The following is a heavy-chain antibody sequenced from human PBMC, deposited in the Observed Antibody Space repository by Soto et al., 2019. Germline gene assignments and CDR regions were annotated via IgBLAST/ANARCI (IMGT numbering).Heavy chain of an antibody. Sequence: PSETLSLTCAVSGYSISSGYYWGWIRQPPGKGLEWIGSIYHSGSTYYNPSLRSRVTISVDTSKNQFSLRLTSVTAADTAVYYCARVGAAGYYYDSSAYSWGQGTLVTVSS. CDR1: GYSISSGYY. V-gene: IGHV4-38-2*01. CDR3: ARVGAAGYYYDSSAYS. J-gene: IGHJ4*02. CDR2: IYHSGST. D-gene: IGHD3-22*01.